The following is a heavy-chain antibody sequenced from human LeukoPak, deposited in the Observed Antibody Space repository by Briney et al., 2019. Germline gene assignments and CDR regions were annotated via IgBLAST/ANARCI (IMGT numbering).Heavy chain of an antibody. CDR3: ARDRRYYDSSGYRYYFDY. CDR1: GGTFSSYA. Sequence: SVKVSCKASGGTFSSYAISWVRQAPGQGLVWMGRIIPIFGIANYAQKFQGRVTITADKSTSTAYMELSSLRSEDTAVYYCARDRRYYDSSGYRYYFDYWGQGTLVTVSS. D-gene: IGHD3-22*01. V-gene: IGHV1-69*04. J-gene: IGHJ4*02. CDR2: IIPIFGIA.